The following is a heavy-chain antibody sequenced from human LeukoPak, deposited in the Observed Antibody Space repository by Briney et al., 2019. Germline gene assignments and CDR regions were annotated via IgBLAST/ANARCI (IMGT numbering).Heavy chain of an antibody. V-gene: IGHV1-2*02. J-gene: IGHJ6*03. CDR2: INPNSGGT. CDR3: ASYSSSWYGVYYYYMDV. Sequence: GASVKVSCKASGYTFTGYYMHWVRQAPGQGLEWMGWINPNSGGTNYAQKFQGRVTMTRDTSISTAYMELSRLRSDDTAVYYRASYSSSWYGVYYYYMDVWGKGTTVTVSS. D-gene: IGHD6-13*01. CDR1: GYTFTGYY.